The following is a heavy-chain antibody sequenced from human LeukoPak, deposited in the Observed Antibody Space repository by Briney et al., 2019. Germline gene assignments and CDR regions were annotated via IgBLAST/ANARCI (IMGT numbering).Heavy chain of an antibody. Sequence: GRSLRLSCAASGFTFDDYGMSWVRQAPGKGLEWVSGINWNGGSTGYADSVKGRFTISRDNAKNSLYLHMNSLRAEDTALYHCARGGYSSGWYLDYWGQGTLVTVSS. V-gene: IGHV3-20*01. CDR3: ARGGYSSGWYLDY. J-gene: IGHJ4*02. CDR2: INWNGGST. CDR1: GFTFDDYG. D-gene: IGHD6-19*01.